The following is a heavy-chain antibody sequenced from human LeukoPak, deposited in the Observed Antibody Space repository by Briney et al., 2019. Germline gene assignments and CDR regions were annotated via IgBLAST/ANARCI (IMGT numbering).Heavy chain of an antibody. CDR2: TIPIFNAA. D-gene: IGHD3-22*01. CDR1: GGTFSNYA. V-gene: IGHV1-69*01. CDR3: ARARTDYYDSSGSPFKY. Sequence: SVKVSCKASGGTFSNYALSWVRQAPGQGLEWMGATIPIFNAANYAQKFKGRVTITADESTRTAYMELRSLRSEETAVYYCARARTDYYDSSGSPFKYWGQGTLITVSS. J-gene: IGHJ4*01.